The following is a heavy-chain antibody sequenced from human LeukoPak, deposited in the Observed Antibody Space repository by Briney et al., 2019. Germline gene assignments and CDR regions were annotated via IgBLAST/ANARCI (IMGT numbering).Heavy chain of an antibody. V-gene: IGHV4-4*02. J-gene: IGHJ5*02. CDR1: GGSISSNNW. CDR2: IYHSGSA. D-gene: IGHD6-13*01. Sequence: TSETLSLTCAVSGGSISSNNWWSWVRQPPGKGLEWIGEIYHSGSANYNPSLKSRVTISVDTSKNQFSLKLSSVTAADTAVYYCARGYSSSWYYNWFDPWGQGTLVTVSS. CDR3: ARGYSSSWYYNWFDP.